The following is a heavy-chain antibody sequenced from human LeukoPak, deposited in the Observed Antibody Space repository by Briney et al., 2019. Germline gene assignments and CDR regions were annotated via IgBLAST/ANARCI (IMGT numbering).Heavy chain of an antibody. Sequence: GASVKVSCKASGYTFTSYGISWVRQSPGQGLEWMGWISAYNGNTNYAQKLQGRVTMTTDTSTSTAYMELRSLRSDDTAVYYCARGSSSNEYYYYMDDWGKGTTVTVSS. CDR2: ISAYNGNT. CDR3: ARGSSSNEYYYYMDD. CDR1: GYTFTSYG. J-gene: IGHJ6*03. V-gene: IGHV1-18*01. D-gene: IGHD1-1*01.